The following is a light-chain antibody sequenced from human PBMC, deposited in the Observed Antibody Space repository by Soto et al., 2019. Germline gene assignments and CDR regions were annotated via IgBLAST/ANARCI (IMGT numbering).Light chain of an antibody. V-gene: IGLV2-11*01. Sequence: QSAPTQPRSVSGSPGQSVTISCTGTSSDVGEYDYVSWYQQHPGKAPKLMIFDVSERPSGVPDRFSGSKTGNTASLTISGLQAEDEADYYCCSYAGSPYVCGTGTKLTVL. CDR1: SSDVGEYDY. J-gene: IGLJ1*01. CDR2: DVS. CDR3: CSYAGSPYV.